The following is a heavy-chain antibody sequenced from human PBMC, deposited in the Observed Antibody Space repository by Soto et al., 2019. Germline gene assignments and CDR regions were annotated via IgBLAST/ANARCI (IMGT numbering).Heavy chain of an antibody. Sequence: EVQLLESGGGLVQPGGSLRLSCAASGFTFSSNAMNWVRRAPGKGLEWVSAISGSGGGTYYADSVKGRFSISRDISKNTPYLQRNSLRAEDTAVYYCAKNWGAMDVWGQGTTVTVSS. CDR2: ISGSGGGT. J-gene: IGHJ6*02. CDR1: GFTFSSNA. V-gene: IGHV3-23*01. D-gene: IGHD3-16*01. CDR3: AKNWGAMDV.